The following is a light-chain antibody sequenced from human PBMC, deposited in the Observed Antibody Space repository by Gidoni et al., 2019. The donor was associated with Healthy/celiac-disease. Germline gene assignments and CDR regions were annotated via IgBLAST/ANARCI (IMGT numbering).Light chain of an antibody. CDR3: QQSYSTPLT. J-gene: IGKJ4*01. CDR2: AAS. Sequence: DIQMTQSPSSLSASVGDRVTITCRASQSIRSYLNWYQQKPGKAPKLLIYAASSLQSGVPSRFSGSGSGTDFTLTISSLQPEYFSPYYCQQSYSTPLTFGGGTKVEIK. V-gene: IGKV1-39*01. CDR1: QSIRSY.